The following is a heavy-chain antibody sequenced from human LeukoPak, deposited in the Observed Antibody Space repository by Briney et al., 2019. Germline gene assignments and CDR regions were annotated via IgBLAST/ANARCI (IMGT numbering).Heavy chain of an antibody. CDR2: NNPNSGGA. CDR1: GNTFTGYF. V-gene: IGHV1-2*02. Sequence: ASVKVSCKVSGNTFTGYFIHWVRQAPGQGFEWMGWNNPNSGGANYAQKVQGRVTMTRDTAITTAFMELSRLRSDDTAVYFCATLDAFDMWGQGTMVTVS. J-gene: IGHJ3*02. CDR3: ATLDAFDM.